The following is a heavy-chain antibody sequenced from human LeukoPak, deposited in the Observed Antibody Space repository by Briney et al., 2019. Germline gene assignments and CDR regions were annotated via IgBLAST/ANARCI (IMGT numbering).Heavy chain of an antibody. CDR2: IIPIFGTA. J-gene: IGHJ6*03. CDR3: ARALYYLDTDYYYMDV. D-gene: IGHD3-22*01. V-gene: IGHV1-69*01. CDR1: GGTFSSYA. Sequence: GSSVKVSCKASGGTFSSYAISWVRQAPGQGLEWMGGIIPIFGTANYAQKFQGRVTITADESTSTAYMVLSSLRSEDTAVYYCARALYYLDTDYYYMDVWGKGTTVTVSS.